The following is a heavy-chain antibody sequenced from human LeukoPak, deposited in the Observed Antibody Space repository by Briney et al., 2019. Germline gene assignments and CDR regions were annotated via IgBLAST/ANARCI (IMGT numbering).Heavy chain of an antibody. CDR1: GGSISSYY. D-gene: IGHD3-10*01. CDR3: ARADPNASGYFYRFNWFDP. J-gene: IGHJ5*02. V-gene: IGHV4-59*01. Sequence: SETLSLTCTVSGGSISSYYWNWVRQPPGKGLEWIGNIYSSGSTDYNPSLKSRVTISLDTSKFQFSLRLNSVTAADTAVYYCARADPNASGYFYRFNWFDPWRQGTLVTVSS. CDR2: IYSSGST.